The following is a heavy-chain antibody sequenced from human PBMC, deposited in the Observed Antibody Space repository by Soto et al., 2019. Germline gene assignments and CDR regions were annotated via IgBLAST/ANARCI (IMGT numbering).Heavy chain of an antibody. CDR2: INVHDGNT. D-gene: IGHD4-17*01. CDR3: ARADYGENNWLDP. J-gene: IGHJ5*02. Sequence: QAQLTQSGPEVKKPGASVKVSCKASDYNFKVYGISWVRQTPGQGLEWMGWINVHDGNTNFGEKFKGRITLTTDKSTDTAYMELGNLRVDYTAMYYCARADYGENNWLDPWGPGTQVTVSS. V-gene: IGHV1-18*01. CDR1: DYNFKVYG.